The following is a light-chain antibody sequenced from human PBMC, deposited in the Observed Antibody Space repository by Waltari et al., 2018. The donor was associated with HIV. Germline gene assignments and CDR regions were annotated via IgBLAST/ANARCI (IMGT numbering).Light chain of an antibody. Sequence: QSVVTQPPSVSGAPGQRLTISCTGSSSNIGAGYDVHWYQQLLGTAPKLLISSNNKRPAGVPDRFSVSKSGTSASLAITGLQPEDEADYFCQSYDSMLNSYVFGPGTRVTVL. V-gene: IGLV1-40*02. CDR3: QSYDSMLNSYV. CDR2: SNN. J-gene: IGLJ1*01. CDR1: SSNIGAGYD.